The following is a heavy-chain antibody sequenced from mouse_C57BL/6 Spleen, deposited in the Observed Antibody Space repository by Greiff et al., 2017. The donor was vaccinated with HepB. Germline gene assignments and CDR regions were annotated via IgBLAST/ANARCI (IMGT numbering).Heavy chain of an antibody. CDR2: IWRGGST. D-gene: IGHD2-5*01. V-gene: IGHV2-5*01. J-gene: IGHJ3*01. CDR3: AKTYSNYQAWFAY. CDR1: GFSLTSYG. Sequence: VQLQESGPGLVQPSQSLSITCTVSGFSLTSYGVHWVRQSPGKGLEWLGVIWRGGSTDYNAAFMSRLSITKDNSKSQVFFKMNSLQADDTAIYYCAKTYSNYQAWFAYWGQGTLVTVAA.